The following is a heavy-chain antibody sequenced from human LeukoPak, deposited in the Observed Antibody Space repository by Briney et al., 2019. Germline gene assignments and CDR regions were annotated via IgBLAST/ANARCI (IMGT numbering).Heavy chain of an antibody. Sequence: GSSVKVSCKASGGTFSSYAISWVRQAPGQGLEWMGIINPSGGSTSYAQKFQGRVTMTRDTSTSTVYMELSSLRSEDTAVYYCARVRSHGSSSVFDYWGQGTLVTVSS. CDR2: INPSGGST. CDR3: ARVRSHGSSSVFDY. V-gene: IGHV1-46*03. CDR1: GGTFSSYA. J-gene: IGHJ4*02. D-gene: IGHD6-6*01.